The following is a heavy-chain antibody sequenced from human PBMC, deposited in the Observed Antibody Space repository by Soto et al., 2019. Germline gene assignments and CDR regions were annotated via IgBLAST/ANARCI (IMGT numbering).Heavy chain of an antibody. J-gene: IGHJ4*02. CDR2: IKQDGSAK. CDR3: AIWLKTSVWYVLLEGSFDY. Sequence: EVKLVESGGGLVQPGGSLRLSCAASGFTFSNYWMTWVRQAPGKGLELVANIKQDGSAKYYVDSVKVRFTISRDNAKNSLYLQMNSLRADDTAVYYCAIWLKTSVWYVLLEGSFDYWGQGTLVTVSS. D-gene: IGHD6-19*01. V-gene: IGHV3-7*01. CDR1: GFTFSNYW.